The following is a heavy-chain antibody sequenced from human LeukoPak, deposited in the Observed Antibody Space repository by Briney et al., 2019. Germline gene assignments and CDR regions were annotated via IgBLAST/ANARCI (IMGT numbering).Heavy chain of an antibody. CDR2: ISESGTTT. CDR1: RFTFSSYD. J-gene: IGHJ3*02. CDR3: ARDSQWRAFDI. V-gene: IGHV3-48*03. D-gene: IGHD6-19*01. Sequence: GGSLRLSCAASRFTFSSYDMNWVRQAPGKGLEWVSHISESGTTTYYADSVKGRFTISRDNTKNSLYLQMNSLRAEDTAIYYCARDSQWRAFDIWGQGTMVTVSS.